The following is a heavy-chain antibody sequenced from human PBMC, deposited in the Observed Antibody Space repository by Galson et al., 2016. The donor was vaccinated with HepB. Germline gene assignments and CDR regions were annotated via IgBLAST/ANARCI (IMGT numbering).Heavy chain of an antibody. D-gene: IGHD1-1*01. CDR1: GDSISSVIYY. Sequence: PLSLTCNVSGDSISSVIYYWSWIRQPPGKGLEWIGSIYYRGNTNSNPSLKSRVILSLDTPKNQFSLKLSSVTAADTAVYYCARTRGTGLFDSWGQGTLVTVSS. CDR3: ARTRGTGLFDS. V-gene: IGHV4-30-4*01. J-gene: IGHJ4*02. CDR2: IYYRGNT.